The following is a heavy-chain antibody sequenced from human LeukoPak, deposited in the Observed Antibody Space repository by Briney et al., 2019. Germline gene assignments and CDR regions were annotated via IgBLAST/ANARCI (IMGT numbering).Heavy chain of an antibody. J-gene: IGHJ4*01. V-gene: IGHV1-2*02. D-gene: IGHD6-13*01. CDR2: INPSGGST. CDR3: ARVWLGSSWDLSPRYYFDY. Sequence: ASVKVSCKASGYTFTSYYMHWVRQAPGQGLEWMGIINPSGGSTNYAQKFQGRVTMTRDTSISTAYMELSRLRSDDTAVYYCARVWLGSSWDLSPRYYFDYWGQGTLVTVSS. CDR1: GYTFTSYY.